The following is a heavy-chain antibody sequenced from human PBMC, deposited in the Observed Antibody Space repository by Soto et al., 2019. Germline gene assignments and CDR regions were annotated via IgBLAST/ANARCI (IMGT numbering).Heavy chain of an antibody. CDR1: GYTFTSYA. CDR2: INAGNGNT. CDR3: AGDRAHDYCNPFFDY. J-gene: IGHJ4*02. V-gene: IGHV1-3*01. D-gene: IGHD4-4*01. Sequence: ASVKVSCKASGYTFTSYAMHWVRQAPGQRLKWIRWINAGNGNTKYSQKLQGRVTITRDTSASTAYMGLSSLRSEDTAVYYCAGDRAHDYCNPFFDYWGQGTLVTVSS.